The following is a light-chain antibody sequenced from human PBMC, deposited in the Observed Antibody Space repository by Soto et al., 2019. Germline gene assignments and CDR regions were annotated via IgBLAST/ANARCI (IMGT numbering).Light chain of an antibody. Sequence: HSALTQPASVSGSPGQSIAISCSGTSSDVGGYNYVSWYQQHPGKAPKLMIYEVSNRPSGVTNRFSGSKSGNTASLTISGLQAEDEADSYCSSYASSSPLVFGTGTKLTVL. CDR3: SSYASSSPLV. CDR2: EVS. J-gene: IGLJ1*01. CDR1: SSDVGGYNY. V-gene: IGLV2-14*01.